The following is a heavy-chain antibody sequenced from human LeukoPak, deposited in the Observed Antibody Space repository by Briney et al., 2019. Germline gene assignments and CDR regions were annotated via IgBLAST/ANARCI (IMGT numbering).Heavy chain of an antibody. CDR2: IYTSGST. Sequence: SETLSLTCTVSGGSISSGSYYWSWIRQPAGKGLEWIGRIYTSGSTNYNPSLKSRVTISVDTSKNQFSLKLSSVTAADTAVYYCARGGRHYYYYYYMDVWGKGTTVTVSS. V-gene: IGHV4-61*02. J-gene: IGHJ6*03. D-gene: IGHD3-16*01. CDR1: GGSISSGSYY. CDR3: ARGGRHYYYYYYMDV.